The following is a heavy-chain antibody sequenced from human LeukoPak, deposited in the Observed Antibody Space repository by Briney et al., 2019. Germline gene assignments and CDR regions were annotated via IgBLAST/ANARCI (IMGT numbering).Heavy chain of an antibody. J-gene: IGHJ6*03. Sequence: GGSLRLSCVALEFSFETYWMSWVRQAPGKGPECVANINEDGSEKHYVGSVRGRFTISRDNADNSLHLQMNSLRPEDMAVYYCARGETMDVWGKGTTVTVSS. CDR1: EFSFETYW. CDR3: ARGETMDV. V-gene: IGHV3-7*01. D-gene: IGHD5-24*01. CDR2: INEDGSEK.